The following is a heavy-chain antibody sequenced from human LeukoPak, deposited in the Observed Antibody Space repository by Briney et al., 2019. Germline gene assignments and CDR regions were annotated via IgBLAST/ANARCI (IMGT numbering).Heavy chain of an antibody. J-gene: IGHJ6*02. Sequence: GDSLKISCKGSGYSFTSYWITWVRQMPGKGLEWMGRIDPSDSYTNYSPSFQGHVTISADKSISTAYLQWSSLKASDTAMYYCATVTTIYYYYGMDVWGQGTTVTVSS. CDR1: GYSFTSYW. V-gene: IGHV5-10-1*01. CDR3: ATVTTIYYYYGMDV. CDR2: IDPSDSYT. D-gene: IGHD4-17*01.